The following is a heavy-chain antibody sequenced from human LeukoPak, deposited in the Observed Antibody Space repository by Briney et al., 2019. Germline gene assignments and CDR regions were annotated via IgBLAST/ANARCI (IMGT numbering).Heavy chain of an antibody. J-gene: IGHJ4*02. CDR2: ISYDGSNK. CDR1: GFTFSSYA. Sequence: QTGGSLRLSCAASGFTFSSYAMHWVRQAPGKGLEGVAVISYDGSNKYYADSVKGRFTISRDNSKNTLYLQMNSLRAEDTAVYYCARDPDSSGYYNFDYWGQGTLVTVSS. CDR3: ARDPDSSGYYNFDY. D-gene: IGHD3-22*01. V-gene: IGHV3-30-3*01.